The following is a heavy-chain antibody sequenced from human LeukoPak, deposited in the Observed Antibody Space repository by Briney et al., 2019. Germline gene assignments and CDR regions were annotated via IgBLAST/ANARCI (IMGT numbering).Heavy chain of an antibody. CDR2: ISSSGSDK. V-gene: IGHV3-21*01. J-gene: IGHJ4*02. D-gene: IGHD1-26*01. CDR3: ARGGVGAWRVPFDY. Sequence: GGSLRLSCAASGFTFSTYSMNWVRQPPGKGLEWVSVISSSGSDKYYADSVKGRFTISRDNAKNSLYLQMNSLRAEDTAVYYCARGGVGAWRVPFDYWGQGTLVTVSS. CDR1: GFTFSTYS.